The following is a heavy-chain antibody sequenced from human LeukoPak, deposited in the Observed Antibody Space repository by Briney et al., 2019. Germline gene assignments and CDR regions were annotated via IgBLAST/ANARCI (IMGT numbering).Heavy chain of an antibody. J-gene: IGHJ4*02. CDR2: IYPRDGST. CDR3: ARDQEAFDY. Sequence: ASVKVSCKASGYSFTSNYIHWVRQAPGQGLEWMGTIYPRDGSTSYAQKFQGRVTVTRDTSTSTVHMELSGLRSEDTAVYYCARDQEAFDYGGQGTLVTVSS. CDR1: GYSFTSNY. V-gene: IGHV1-46*01.